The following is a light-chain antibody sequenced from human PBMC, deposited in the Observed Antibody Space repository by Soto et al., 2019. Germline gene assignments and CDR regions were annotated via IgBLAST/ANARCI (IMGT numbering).Light chain of an antibody. CDR3: QQYDNLLPIT. Sequence: IQMTQSPSSLSASVGDSVTITCQASQDISKNLNWYQQKPGKAPKLLIYDASILQTGVPSRFSGSESATHFTFTISSLLPEDIATYYCQQYDNLLPITFGQGTRLEIK. J-gene: IGKJ5*01. CDR2: DAS. CDR1: QDISKN. V-gene: IGKV1-33*01.